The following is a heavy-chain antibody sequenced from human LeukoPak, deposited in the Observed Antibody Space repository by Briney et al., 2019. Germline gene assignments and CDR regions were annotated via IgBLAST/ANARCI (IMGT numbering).Heavy chain of an antibody. CDR3: ARGSTSLAGVGLDY. D-gene: IGHD3-3*02. V-gene: IGHV3-74*01. Sequence: GGSLRLSCAASGFTFSSYWMYWVRQAPGKGLVWVSRINSDGSSTSYADSVTGRFTISRDNAKNTLYLQVNSLRAEDTAVYYCARGSTSLAGVGLDYWGQRTLVTVSS. J-gene: IGHJ4*02. CDR2: INSDGSST. CDR1: GFTFSSYW.